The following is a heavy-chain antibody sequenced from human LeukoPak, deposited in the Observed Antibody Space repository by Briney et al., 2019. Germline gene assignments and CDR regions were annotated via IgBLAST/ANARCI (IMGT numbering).Heavy chain of an antibody. CDR2: IYYSGST. CDR1: CGAISSYY. CDR3: ARHTAVAGRRGWFDP. J-gene: IGHJ5*02. Sequence: SETLSLTCTVSCGAISSYYWSWIRQPPGKGLAWIGYIYYSGSTNYNPSLKSRVTISVDTSKNQFSLKLSSVTAADTAVYYCARHTAVAGRRGWFDPWGQGTLVTVSS. V-gene: IGHV4-59*08. D-gene: IGHD6-19*01.